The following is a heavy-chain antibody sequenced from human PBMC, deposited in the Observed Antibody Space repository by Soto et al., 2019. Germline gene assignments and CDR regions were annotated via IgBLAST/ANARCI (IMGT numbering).Heavy chain of an antibody. D-gene: IGHD5-12*01. Sequence: QLQLQESGPGLVKPSETLSLTCTVSGGSISSSSYYWGWIRQPPGKGLEWIGSIYYSGSTYYNPSLKSRVTISVDTSKNQFSLKLSSVTAADTAVYYCARQGDIVATITRFEYWGQGTLVTVSS. CDR3: ARQGDIVATITRFEY. CDR2: IYYSGST. V-gene: IGHV4-39*01. J-gene: IGHJ4*02. CDR1: GGSISSSSYY.